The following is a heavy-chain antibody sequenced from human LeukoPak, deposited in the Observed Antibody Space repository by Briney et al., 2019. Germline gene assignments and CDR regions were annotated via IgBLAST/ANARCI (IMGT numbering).Heavy chain of an antibody. CDR3: ARQSHYSTIDY. CDR2: IKQGGIEK. V-gene: IGHV3-7*01. CDR1: GFTFSSYW. D-gene: IGHD2-21*01. Sequence: GGSLRLSCAASGFTFSSYWMSWVRQAPGKGLEWVANIKQGGIEKHYVDSVKGRFSISRDNSKNSLYLEINSLRAEDTAVYYCARQSHYSTIDYWGQGILVTVAS. J-gene: IGHJ4*02.